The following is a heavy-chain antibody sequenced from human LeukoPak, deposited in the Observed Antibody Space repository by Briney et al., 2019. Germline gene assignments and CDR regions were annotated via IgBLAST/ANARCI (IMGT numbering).Heavy chain of an antibody. D-gene: IGHD6-19*01. J-gene: IGHJ4*02. CDR1: GFTFSSYW. V-gene: IGHV3-74*01. CDR3: ARANQRQWLVHFDY. Sequence: GGSLRLSCAASGFTFSSYWMHWVRQAPGKGLVWVSRINSDGSSTSYADSVKGRFTISRDNAKNTLYLQMNSLRAADTAVYYCARANQRQWLVHFDYWGQGTLVTVSS. CDR2: INSDGSST.